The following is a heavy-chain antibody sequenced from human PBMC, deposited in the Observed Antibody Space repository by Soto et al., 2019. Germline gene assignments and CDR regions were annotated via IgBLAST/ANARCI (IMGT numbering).Heavy chain of an antibody. J-gene: IGHJ4*02. CDR1: GFTFSSYS. CDR3: ARGRQSGYGSGSYFDC. V-gene: IGHV3-21*01. D-gene: IGHD3-10*01. Sequence: GGSLRLSCAASGFTFSSYSMNWVRQAPGKGLEWVSSISSSSSYIYYADSVKGRFTISRDNAKNSLYLQMNSLRAEDTAVYYCARGRQSGYGSGSYFDCWGQGTLVTVSS. CDR2: ISSSSSYI.